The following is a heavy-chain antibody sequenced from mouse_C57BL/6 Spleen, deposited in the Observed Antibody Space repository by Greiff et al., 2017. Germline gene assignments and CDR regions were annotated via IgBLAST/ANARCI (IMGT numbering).Heavy chain of an antibody. CDR2: IYPGSGST. J-gene: IGHJ4*01. Sequence: QVQLQQPGAELVKPGASVKLSCKASGFTFTSYWITWVKQRPGQGLEWIGDIYPGSGSTNYNEKFKSKATVTVDTSSSTAYMQLSSLTSEDSAVYYCARSTMVTTRYYALDYWGQGTSVTVSS. CDR3: ARSTMVTTRYYALDY. CDR1: GFTFTSYW. D-gene: IGHD2-2*01. V-gene: IGHV1-55*01.